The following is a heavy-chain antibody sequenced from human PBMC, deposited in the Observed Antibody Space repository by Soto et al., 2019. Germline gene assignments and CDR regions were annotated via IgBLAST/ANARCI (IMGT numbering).Heavy chain of an antibody. CDR3: VRYYGGPDY. CDR1: GYTFTSYW. J-gene: IGHJ4*02. D-gene: IGHD4-17*01. Sequence: GESLKISCEGSGYTFTSYWIAWVRQMPGKGLEWMGIIRPGDSNTRYSPSFQGQVTISADKSISTAYLQCSSLKASDTAMYYCVRYYGGPDYWGQGTLVTVSS. CDR2: IRPGDSNT. V-gene: IGHV5-51*01.